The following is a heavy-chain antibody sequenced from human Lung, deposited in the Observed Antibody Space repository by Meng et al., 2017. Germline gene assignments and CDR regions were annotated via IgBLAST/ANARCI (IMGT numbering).Heavy chain of an antibody. CDR1: GGSFSGYY. V-gene: IGHV4-34*01. D-gene: IGHD6-19*01. Sequence: SETLSLTCAVSGGSFSGYYWSWIRQPPGKGLEWIGEINHSGSTNYNPSLKSRVTISVDTSKNQFSLKLSSVTAADTAVYYCARSRPSSGWYYYYYYYYGMDVWGQGTTVTVSS. CDR2: INHSGST. CDR3: ARSRPSSGWYYYYYYYYGMDV. J-gene: IGHJ6*02.